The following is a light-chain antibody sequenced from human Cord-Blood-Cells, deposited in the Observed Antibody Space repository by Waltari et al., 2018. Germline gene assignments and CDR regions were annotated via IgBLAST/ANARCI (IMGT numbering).Light chain of an antibody. CDR1: QGISSW. V-gene: IGKV1D-12*01. CDR2: AAA. Sequence: DIQRTQSPSSVSASVGDRVTITSRASQGISSWLAWDQQKPGKAPKLLIYAAASLRSGVPSRFSGSGSGTEFTLTIISLQPEDFATYYCQQANSFPITFGQGTRLEIK. J-gene: IGKJ5*01. CDR3: QQANSFPIT.